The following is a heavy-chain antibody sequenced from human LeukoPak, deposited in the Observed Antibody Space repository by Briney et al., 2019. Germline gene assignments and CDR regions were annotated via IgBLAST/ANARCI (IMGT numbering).Heavy chain of an antibody. D-gene: IGHD6-13*01. V-gene: IGHV4-59*01. Sequence: SETLSLTCAVSGGSISSYYWSWIRQPPGKGLEWIGYIYYSGSTNYNPSLKSRVTISVDTSKDQFSLKLSSVTAADTAVYYCARGGSSSWFFDYWGQGALVTVSS. CDR1: GGSISSYY. J-gene: IGHJ4*02. CDR2: IYYSGST. CDR3: ARGGSSSWFFDY.